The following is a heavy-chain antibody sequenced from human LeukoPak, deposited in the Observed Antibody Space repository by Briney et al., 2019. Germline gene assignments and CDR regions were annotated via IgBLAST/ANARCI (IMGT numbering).Heavy chain of an antibody. J-gene: IGHJ6*02. D-gene: IGHD3-22*01. CDR1: GGTFSSYA. CDR3: AKFGRYDSSGSNYYYYGMDV. V-gene: IGHV1-69*13. CDR2: IIPIFGTA. Sequence: SVKVSCKASGGTFSSYAISWVRQAPGQGLEWMGGIIPIFGTANYAQKFQGRVTITADESTSTAYMELSSLRSEDTAVYYCAKFGRYDSSGSNYYYYGMDVWGQGTTVTVSS.